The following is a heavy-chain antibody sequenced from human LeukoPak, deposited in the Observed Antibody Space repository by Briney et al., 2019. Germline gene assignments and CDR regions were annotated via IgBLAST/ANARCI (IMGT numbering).Heavy chain of an antibody. CDR2: ISGSGGST. CDR3: AKGHGWLRPNDAFDI. CDR1: GFTFSSYE. J-gene: IGHJ3*02. Sequence: GGSLRLSCAASGFTFSSYEMNWVRQAPGKGLEWVSAISGSGGSTYYADSVKGRFTISRDNSKNTLYLQMNSLRAEDTAVYYCAKGHGWLRPNDAFDIWGQGTMVTVSS. D-gene: IGHD5-12*01. V-gene: IGHV3-23*01.